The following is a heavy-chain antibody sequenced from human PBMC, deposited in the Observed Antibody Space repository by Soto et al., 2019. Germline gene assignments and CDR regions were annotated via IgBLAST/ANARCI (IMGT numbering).Heavy chain of an antibody. CDR3: AKWEGRLSAFDI. V-gene: IGHV1-69*02. CDR1: GGTFSSYT. Sequence: QVQLVQSGAEVKKPGSSVKVSCKASGGTFSSYTISWVRQAPGQGLEWMGRIIPILGIANYAQKFQGRVTITADKSTSTAYMELSSLKSEDTALYYCAKWEGRLSAFDIWGQGTMVTVSS. J-gene: IGHJ3*02. D-gene: IGHD1-26*01. CDR2: IIPILGIA.